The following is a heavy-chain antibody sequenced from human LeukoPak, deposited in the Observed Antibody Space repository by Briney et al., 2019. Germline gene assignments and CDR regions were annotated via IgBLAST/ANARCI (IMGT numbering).Heavy chain of an antibody. D-gene: IGHD3-22*01. CDR2: IYYSGST. J-gene: IGHJ4*02. CDR3: ARAGPNYYDSSGYYGGFDY. V-gene: IGHV4-59*01. CDR1: GGSISSYY. Sequence: SETLSLTCTVSGGSISSYYWSWIRQPPGKGLEWIGYIYYSGSTNYNPSLKSRVTISVDTSKNQFSLKLSSVTAADTAVYYCARAGPNYYDSSGYYGGFDYWGQGTLVTVSS.